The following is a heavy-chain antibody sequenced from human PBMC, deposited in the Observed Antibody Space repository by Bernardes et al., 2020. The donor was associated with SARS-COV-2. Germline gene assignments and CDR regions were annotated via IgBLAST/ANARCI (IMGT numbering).Heavy chain of an antibody. CDR3: AKNPPYTDGWYRWFDP. V-gene: IGHV3-23*01. CDR2: IRGGGTIT. CDR1: GFTFRNYA. Sequence: GGSLRLSCAASGFTFRNYAMCWVRQAPGKGLEWVSGIRGGGTITYYADSVKGRFTISRDNSKNTVYLQMNSLRAEDTAVYYCAKNPPYTDGWYRWFDPWGQGTPVTVSS. D-gene: IGHD6-19*01. J-gene: IGHJ5*02.